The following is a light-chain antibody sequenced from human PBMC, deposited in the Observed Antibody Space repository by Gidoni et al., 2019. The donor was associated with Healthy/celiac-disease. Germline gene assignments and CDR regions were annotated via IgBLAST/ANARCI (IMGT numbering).Light chain of an antibody. J-gene: IGKJ1*01. V-gene: IGKV3-20*01. CDR1: QSVSSSY. CDR3: QQYGSSPWT. CDR2: GAS. Sequence: EIVLTQSPGTLSLSPRERATPSCRASQSVSSSYLAWYQQKPGQAPRLLIYGASSRATGIPDRFSGSGSGTDFTLTISRLEPEDFAVYYCQQYGSSPWTFGQGTKVEIK.